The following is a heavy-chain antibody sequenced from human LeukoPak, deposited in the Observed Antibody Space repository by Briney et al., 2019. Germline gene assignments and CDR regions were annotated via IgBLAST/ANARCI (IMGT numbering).Heavy chain of an antibody. D-gene: IGHD6-6*01. CDR2: ISYDGRND. CDR3: ARRSGSSFDY. CDR1: GFTFNNYP. V-gene: IGHV3-30*01. Sequence: PGGSLRLSYAASGFTFNNYPMHWVRRAPGKGLEWVALISYDGRNDYFAESVKGRFTISRDNSKNTLFLQMNTLRPEDTAVYFCARRSGSSFDYWGQGTVVTVSS. J-gene: IGHJ4*02.